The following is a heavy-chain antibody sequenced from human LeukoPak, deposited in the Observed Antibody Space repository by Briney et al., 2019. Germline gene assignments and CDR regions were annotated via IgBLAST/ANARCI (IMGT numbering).Heavy chain of an antibody. D-gene: IGHD6-6*01. CDR3: ARHRAYSSSSPFDY. CDR1: GGSISSLY. J-gene: IGHJ4*02. CDR2: IYYTGST. V-gene: IGHV4-59*08. Sequence: SETLSLTCSVSGGSISSLYWGWIRQPPGKGLEWIGYIYYTGSTNYNPSLKSRVTMFVDMSKNQFSLRLSSVTAADTAVYYCARHRAYSSSSPFDYWGQGTLVTVSS.